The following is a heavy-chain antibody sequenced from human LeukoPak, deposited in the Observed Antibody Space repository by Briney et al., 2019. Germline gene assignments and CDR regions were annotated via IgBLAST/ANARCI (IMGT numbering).Heavy chain of an antibody. D-gene: IGHD6-13*01. J-gene: IGHJ4*02. V-gene: IGHV4-30-4*08. CDR1: GGSISSGDYY. CDR3: AIQPGIAAAGWLDY. CDR2: IYYSGST. Sequence: PSQTLSLTCTVSGGSISSGDYYWSWIRQPPGKGLEWIGYIYYSGSTHYNPSLKSRVTISVDTSKNQFSLKLSSVTAADTAVYYCAIQPGIAAAGWLDYWGQGTLVTVSS.